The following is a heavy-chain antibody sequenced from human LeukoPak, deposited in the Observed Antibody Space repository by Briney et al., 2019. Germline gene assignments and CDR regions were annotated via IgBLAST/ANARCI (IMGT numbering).Heavy chain of an antibody. J-gene: IGHJ4*02. D-gene: IGHD6-19*01. Sequence: GGSLRLSCAASRFIVSRNNMNWVRQVPGKGLEWVSAISGSGGSTYYADSVKGRFTISRDNSKNTLYLQMNSLRAEDTAVYYCAKDRWSYSSGWAIPFDYWGQGTLVTVSS. CDR3: AKDRWSYSSGWAIPFDY. CDR2: ISGSGGST. V-gene: IGHV3-23*01. CDR1: RFIVSRNN.